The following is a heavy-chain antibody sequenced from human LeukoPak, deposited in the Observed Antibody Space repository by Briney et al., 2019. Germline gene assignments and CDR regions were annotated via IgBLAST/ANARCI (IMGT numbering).Heavy chain of an antibody. CDR1: GYSISSGYY. CDR2: IYHSGST. Sequence: SETLFLTCTVSGYSISSGYYWGWIRQPPGKGLEWIGSIYHSGSTYYNPSLKSRVTISVDTSKNQFSLKLSSVTAADTAVYYCASSGYMVTTYYYYYYMDVWGKGTTVTVSS. J-gene: IGHJ6*03. CDR3: ASSGYMVTTYYYYYYMDV. D-gene: IGHD2-21*02. V-gene: IGHV4-38-2*02.